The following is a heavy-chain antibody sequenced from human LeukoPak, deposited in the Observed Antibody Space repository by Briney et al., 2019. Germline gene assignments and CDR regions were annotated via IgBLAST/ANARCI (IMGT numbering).Heavy chain of an antibody. V-gene: IGHV1-69*13. CDR3: ARRPAAPLTRNYYYYGMDV. CDR2: IIPISGTA. CDR1: GGTFSSYA. Sequence: SVKVSCKASGGTFSSYAISWVRQAPGQGLEWMGGIIPISGTANYAQKFQGRVTITADESTSTAYMELSSLRSEDTAVYYRARRPAAPLTRNYYYYGMDVWGQGTTVTVSS. J-gene: IGHJ6*02. D-gene: IGHD2-2*01.